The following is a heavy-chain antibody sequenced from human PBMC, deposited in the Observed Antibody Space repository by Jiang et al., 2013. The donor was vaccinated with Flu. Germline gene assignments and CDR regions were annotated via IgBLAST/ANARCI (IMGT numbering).Heavy chain of an antibody. Sequence: LLKPSETLSLTCAVYGGSFSGYYWSWIRQPPGKGLEWIGEINHSGSTNYNPSLKSRVTISVDTSKNQFSLKLSSVTAADTAVYYCARSPLHSDTWYRPPFDYWAREPWSPSPQ. CDR3: ARSPLHSDTWYRPPFDY. CDR2: INHSGST. D-gene: IGHD6-13*01. CDR1: GGSFSGYY. V-gene: IGHV4-34*01. J-gene: IGHJ4*02.